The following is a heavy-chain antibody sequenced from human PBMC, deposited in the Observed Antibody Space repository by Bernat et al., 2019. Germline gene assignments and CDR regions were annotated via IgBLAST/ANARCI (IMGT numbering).Heavy chain of an antibody. CDR2: VSHTGDT. CDR1: GESFSGYY. CDR3: ARGVVLWFGESGWFDP. Sequence: QVQLHQWGAGLLKPSETLSLTCAVYGESFSGYYWSYIRQAPGKGLEWIGEVSHTGDTSYSPSLKSRVTISVDTSKNQFSLKLSSVTAADTAVYYCARGVVLWFGESGWFDPWGQGTLVTVSS. D-gene: IGHD3-10*01. V-gene: IGHV4-34*01. J-gene: IGHJ5*02.